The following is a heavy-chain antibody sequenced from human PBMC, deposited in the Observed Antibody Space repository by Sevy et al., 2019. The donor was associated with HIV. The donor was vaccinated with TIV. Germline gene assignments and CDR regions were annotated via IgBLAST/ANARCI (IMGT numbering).Heavy chain of an antibody. V-gene: IGHV3-30-3*01. CDR3: ARDLESSGNGLDV. CDR1: GFTFFAYT. J-gene: IGHJ6*02. Sequence: GGSLRLSCAASGFTFFAYTMHWVRQAPGKGLEWVALISYDINNKYYADSVKGRFTISRDNSKNTLYLQMNSLRPEDTAVHYCARDLESSGNGLDVWGQGTTVTVSS. CDR2: ISYDINNK.